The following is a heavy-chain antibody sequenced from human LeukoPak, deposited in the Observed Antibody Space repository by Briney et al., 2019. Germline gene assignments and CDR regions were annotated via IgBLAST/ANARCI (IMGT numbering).Heavy chain of an antibody. D-gene: IGHD4-17*01. V-gene: IGHV4-30-4*01. CDR1: GGSISSGDYY. J-gene: IGHJ4*02. Sequence: KPSETLSLTCTVSGGSISSGDYYWSWIRQPAGKGLEWIGYIYYSGSTYYNPSFKSRVTISVDTSKNQFSLKLSSVTAADTAVYYCAREDYGDYLPVYWGQGTLVTVSS. CDR2: IYYSGST. CDR3: AREDYGDYLPVY.